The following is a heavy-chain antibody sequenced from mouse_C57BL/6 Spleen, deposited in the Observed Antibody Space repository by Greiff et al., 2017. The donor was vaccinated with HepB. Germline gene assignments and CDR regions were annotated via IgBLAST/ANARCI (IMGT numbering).Heavy chain of an antibody. CDR3: ARGKDYDGNAMDY. CDR1: GYAFSSSW. CDR2: IYPGDGDT. Sequence: VQLQQSGPELVKPGASVKISCKASGYAFSSSWMNWVKQRPGKGLEWIGRIYPGDGDTNYNGKFKGKATLTADKSSSTAYMQLSSLTSEDSAVYFCARGKDYDGNAMDYWGQGTSVTVSS. D-gene: IGHD2-4*01. J-gene: IGHJ4*01. V-gene: IGHV1-82*01.